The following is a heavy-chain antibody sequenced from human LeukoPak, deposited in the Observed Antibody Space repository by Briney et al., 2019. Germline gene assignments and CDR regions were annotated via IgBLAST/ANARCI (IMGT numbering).Heavy chain of an antibody. CDR3: ARSGYYYDSSGYYPPAAFDI. Sequence: PSETLSLTCAVSGGSISSSNWWSWVRQPPGKGLEWIGEIYRSGSTNYNPSLKSRVAISVDTSKNQFSLKLSSVTAADTAVYYCARSGYYYDSSGYYPPAAFDIWGQGTMVTVSS. J-gene: IGHJ3*02. D-gene: IGHD3-22*01. V-gene: IGHV4-4*02. CDR1: GGSISSSNW. CDR2: IYRSGST.